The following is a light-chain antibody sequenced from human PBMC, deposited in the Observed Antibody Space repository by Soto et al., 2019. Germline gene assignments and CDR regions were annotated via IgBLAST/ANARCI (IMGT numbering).Light chain of an antibody. CDR3: QQYNNWQGT. V-gene: IGKV3-15*01. CDR1: QSVSSN. Sequence: IVMTQSPATLSVSPWERATLSCRASQSVSSNLAWYQQKPGQAPRLLMHGASTRATGIPARFSGSGSGTEFTLTISSLQSEDFAVYYCQQYNNWQGTFGQGTKVDIK. CDR2: GAS. J-gene: IGKJ1*01.